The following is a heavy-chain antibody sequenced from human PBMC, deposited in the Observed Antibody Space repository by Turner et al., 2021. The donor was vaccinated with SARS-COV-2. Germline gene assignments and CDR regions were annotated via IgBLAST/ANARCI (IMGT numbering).Heavy chain of an antibody. Sequence: QVQLVESGGGVVQPGRSLRLSCAASGVTFSSYGMHWVRQAPGKGLEWVAFIWYDGSNKYYADSVKGRFTISRDNSKNTLYLQMNSLRAEDTAVYYCARPIPSHSSGWYGCYFDYWGQGTLVTVSS. D-gene: IGHD6-19*01. V-gene: IGHV3-33*01. J-gene: IGHJ4*02. CDR2: IWYDGSNK. CDR3: ARPIPSHSSGWYGCYFDY. CDR1: GVTFSSYG.